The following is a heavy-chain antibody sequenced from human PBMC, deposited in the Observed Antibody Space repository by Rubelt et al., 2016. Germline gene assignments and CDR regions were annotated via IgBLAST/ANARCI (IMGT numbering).Heavy chain of an antibody. J-gene: IGHJ5*02. D-gene: IGHD2-2*01. CDR3: ARGYCSSANCLFNWFDP. V-gene: IGHV1-18*01. CDR1: GYTFTTYG. Sequence: HVQLVQSGAEVKKPGASVKVSCKASGYTFTTYGISWVRQAPGQGLEWMGWIRTYNGNTNYAQKLQGRVTMTTDTSTSTAYMELRSLRSDDTAMYFCARGYCSSANCLFNWFDPWGQGTLVTVSS. CDR2: IRTYNGNT.